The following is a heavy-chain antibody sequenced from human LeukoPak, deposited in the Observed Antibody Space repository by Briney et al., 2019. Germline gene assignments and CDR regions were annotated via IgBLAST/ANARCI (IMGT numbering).Heavy chain of an antibody. CDR3: ARTNAFDV. J-gene: IGHJ3*01. CDR1: GGSISAYY. Sequence: PSETLSLTCSVSGGSISAYYWNWIRQPPGKGLGWIELIHNSASTNYDPSLKSRVTISEDTSKNQFSLKLSSVTAADTAVYYCARTNAFDVWGQGTMVIVSS. V-gene: IGHV4-4*09. CDR2: IHNSAST.